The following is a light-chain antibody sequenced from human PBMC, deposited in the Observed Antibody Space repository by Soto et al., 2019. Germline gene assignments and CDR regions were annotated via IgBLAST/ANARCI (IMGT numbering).Light chain of an antibody. CDR3: QQYNNWLSLT. V-gene: IGKV3-15*01. J-gene: IGKJ4*01. CDR2: GAS. Sequence: EIVMTQSPATLSVSPGERATLSCRASHSVSSNLAWYQQKPGQAPRLLIYGASTRATGIPARFSGSGSGTEFTLTISSLQSEDFAVYYCQQYNNWLSLTFGGGTKVDIK. CDR1: HSVSSN.